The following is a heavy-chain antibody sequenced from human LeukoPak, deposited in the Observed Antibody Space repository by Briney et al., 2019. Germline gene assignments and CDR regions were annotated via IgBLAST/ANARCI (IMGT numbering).Heavy chain of an antibody. CDR1: GFTFSSYG. CDR2: ISYDGSDK. J-gene: IGHJ4*02. D-gene: IGHD6-19*01. V-gene: IGHV3-30*18. CDR3: AKRYSSGWYYFDY. Sequence: GGSLRLSCAASGFTFSSYGMHRVRQAPGKGLEWVAVISYDGSDKYYADSVKGRFTISRDNSKNTLYLEMNSLRVEDTAVYYCAKRYSSGWYYFDYWGQGTLVTVSS.